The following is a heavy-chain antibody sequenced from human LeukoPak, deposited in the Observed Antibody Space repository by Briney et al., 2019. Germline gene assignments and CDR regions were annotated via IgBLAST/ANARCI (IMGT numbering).Heavy chain of an antibody. CDR2: ISSSSNYI. CDR3: ARGFYYGLDV. J-gene: IGHJ6*04. Sequence: GGSPRLSCAASGFTFTSYSMNWVRQAPGKGLEWVSSISSSSNYIYYADSVRGRFTVSRDNAKNSLYLQMNSLRAEDTAVYYCARGFYYGLDVWGKGTTVTISS. CDR1: GFTFTSYS. V-gene: IGHV3-21*01.